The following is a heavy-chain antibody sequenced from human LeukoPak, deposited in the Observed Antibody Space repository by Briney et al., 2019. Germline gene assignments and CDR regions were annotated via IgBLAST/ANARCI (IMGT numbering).Heavy chain of an antibody. CDR1: GGSISSGGYY. J-gene: IGHJ4*02. Sequence: SQTLSLTCTVSGGSISSGGYYWSWIRQPPGKGLEWIGYIYHSGSTYYNPSLKSRVTISVDRSKNQFSLKLSSVTAADTAVYYCARGRSTRRQLWSESRDYWGQGTLVTVSS. CDR2: IYHSGST. CDR3: ARGRSTRRQLWSESRDY. D-gene: IGHD5-18*01. V-gene: IGHV4-30-2*01.